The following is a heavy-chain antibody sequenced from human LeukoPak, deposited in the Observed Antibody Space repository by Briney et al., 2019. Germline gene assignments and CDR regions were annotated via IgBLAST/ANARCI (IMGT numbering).Heavy chain of an antibody. CDR2: IVVGSGNT. D-gene: IGHD5/OR15-5a*01. J-gene: IGHJ4*02. V-gene: IGHV1-58*02. CDR3: ARLEPSLRGSTFDY. CDR1: GFTFTSSA. Sequence: GASVKVSCKASGFTFTSSAMQWVRQARGQRLEWIGWIVVGSGNTNYAQKFQERVTMTRDMSTSTVYMELSSLRSEDTAMYYCARLEPSLRGSTFDYWGQGTLVTVSS.